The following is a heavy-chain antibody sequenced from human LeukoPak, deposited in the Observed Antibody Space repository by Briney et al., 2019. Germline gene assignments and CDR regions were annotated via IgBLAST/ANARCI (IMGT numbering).Heavy chain of an antibody. Sequence: GGSLRLSCAASGFTFSSYSMHWVRQAPGKGLEWVSYISSSGSTIYYADSVKGRFTISRGNAKNSLYLQMNSLRAEDTAVYYCARVGGATVDDYWGQGTLVTVSS. D-gene: IGHD4-11*01. CDR1: GFTFSSYS. V-gene: IGHV3-48*04. CDR2: ISSSGSTI. CDR3: ARVGGATVDDY. J-gene: IGHJ4*02.